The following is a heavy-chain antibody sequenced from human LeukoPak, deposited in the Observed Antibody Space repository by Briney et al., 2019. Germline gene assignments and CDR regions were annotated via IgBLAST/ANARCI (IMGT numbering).Heavy chain of an antibody. J-gene: IGHJ4*02. CDR3: ARDSHSSSWYIEFDY. V-gene: IGHV3-48*03. CDR1: GFTFSSYE. CDR2: ISSSGSTI. Sequence: GGSLRLSCAASGFTFSSYEMNWVRQAPGKGLEWVSYISSSGSTIYYADSVKDRFTISRDNAKNSLYLQMNSLRAEDTAVYYCARDSHSSSWYIEFDYWGQGTLVTVSS. D-gene: IGHD6-13*01.